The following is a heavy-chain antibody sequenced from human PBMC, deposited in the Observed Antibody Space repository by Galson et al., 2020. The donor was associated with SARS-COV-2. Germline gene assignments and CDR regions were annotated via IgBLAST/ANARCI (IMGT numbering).Heavy chain of an antibody. CDR3: SRDFTMVRGVNYYYGMDV. D-gene: IGHD3-10*01. Sequence: ASVKVSCKASGYTFTSYYMHWVRQAPGQGLEWMGIINPSGGSTSYAQKFQGRVTMTRDTSTSTVYMELSSLRSEDTAVYYCSRDFTMVRGVNYYYGMDVWGQGTTFTVSS. CDR1: GYTFTSYY. V-gene: IGHV1-46*01. CDR2: INPSGGST. J-gene: IGHJ6*02.